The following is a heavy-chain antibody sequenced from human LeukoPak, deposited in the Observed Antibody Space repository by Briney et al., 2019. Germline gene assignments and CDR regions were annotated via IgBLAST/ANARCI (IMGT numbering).Heavy chain of an antibody. CDR1: GYTFTRKY. D-gene: IGHD6-13*01. CDR3: ARSPRGGVAPSDMSYFDY. Sequence: GASVKVSCEAFGYTFTRKYMHWVRQAPGQGPEWMGVISPSGDSTAYAQKFQGRITLTRDMSTSTDYLELSSLRSEDTAVYYCARSPRGGVAPSDMSYFDYWGQGTLVTVSS. CDR2: ISPSGDST. V-gene: IGHV1-46*01. J-gene: IGHJ4*02.